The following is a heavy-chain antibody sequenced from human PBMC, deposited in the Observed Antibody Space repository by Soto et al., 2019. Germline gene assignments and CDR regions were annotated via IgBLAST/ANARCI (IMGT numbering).Heavy chain of an antibody. Sequence: QITLKEPGHTVVKPTQTLTLTCTCSGFSVSASGVGVGWIRQPPGKALEWLALLFWDDDKRYSPSLKSRLTITKDTSKNQVVLTMTNMDPVDTATYYCTHSTGRARCSGGNCYFFDDWGQGTPVTVSS. D-gene: IGHD2-15*01. J-gene: IGHJ4*02. CDR2: LFWDDDK. CDR1: GFSVSASGVG. CDR3: THSTGRARCSGGNCYFFDD. V-gene: IGHV2-5*02.